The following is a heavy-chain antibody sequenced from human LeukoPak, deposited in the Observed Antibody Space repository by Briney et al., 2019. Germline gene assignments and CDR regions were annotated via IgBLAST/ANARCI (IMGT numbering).Heavy chain of an antibody. CDR2: INHGGGT. CDR1: GGSFSDYF. D-gene: IGHD4-17*01. Sequence: SETLSLTCAVYGGSFSDYFWNWIRQTPGKGLAWIGEINHGGGTNYNPSLKSRATISVDTSKKQFSLNLTSVTAADTAVYYCARGEDGTGDYRPTYFDSWGQGTLVTVSS. J-gene: IGHJ4*02. CDR3: ARGEDGTGDYRPTYFDS. V-gene: IGHV4-34*01.